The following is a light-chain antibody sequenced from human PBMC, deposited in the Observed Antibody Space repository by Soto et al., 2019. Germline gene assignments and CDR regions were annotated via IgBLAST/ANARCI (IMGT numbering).Light chain of an antibody. CDR3: QQYNSYSRT. CDR1: QSISSW. Sequence: DIPMTQSPSTLSASVGDRVTITCRASQSISSWLAWYQQKPGKAPKLLISDASSRKSGVPSRFSGSGSATEFTLTISSLQPDDFATYYCQQYNSYSRTFGQGTKVEIK. CDR2: DAS. J-gene: IGKJ1*01. V-gene: IGKV1-5*01.